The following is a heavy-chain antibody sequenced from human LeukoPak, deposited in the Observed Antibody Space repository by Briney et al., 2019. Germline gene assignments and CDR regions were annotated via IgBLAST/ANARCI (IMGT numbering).Heavy chain of an antibody. CDR2: IRGDRST. J-gene: IGHJ4*02. CDR1: GFTVSSTS. D-gene: IGHD4-17*01. CDR3: ARRRGGYGDGDFDY. Sequence: GGSLRLSCAASGFTVSSTSIIWVRQAPGKGLGCFSYIRGDRSTEYAEYVKGRFTISRDDSKNTVYLQMNSLRVEDTSVYYCARRRGGYGDGDFDYWGQGTLVTVSS. V-gene: IGHV3-66*04.